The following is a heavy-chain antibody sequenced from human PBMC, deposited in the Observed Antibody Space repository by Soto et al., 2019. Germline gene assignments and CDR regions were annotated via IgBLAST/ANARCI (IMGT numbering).Heavy chain of an antibody. Sequence: PSETLSLTCAVSGCSISSGGYSWSWILQPPGKGLEWIGYIYHSGSTYYNPSLKSRVTISVDRSKNQFSLKLSSVTAADTAVYYCASVPHYLGQRTLVTVSS. J-gene: IGHJ4*02. CDR1: GCSISSGGYS. CDR3: ASVPHY. V-gene: IGHV4-30-2*01. D-gene: IGHD6-6*01. CDR2: IYHSGST.